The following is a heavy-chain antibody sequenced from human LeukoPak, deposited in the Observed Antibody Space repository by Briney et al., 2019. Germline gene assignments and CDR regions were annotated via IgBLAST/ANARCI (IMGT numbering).Heavy chain of an antibody. J-gene: IGHJ4*02. CDR2: ISSSSSTI. V-gene: IGHV3-48*01. CDR1: GFTFSSYS. CDR3: AKDTYYSGSGSPDH. D-gene: IGHD3-10*01. Sequence: GGSLRLSCAASGFTFSSYSMNWVRQAPGKGLEWVSYISSSSSTIYYADSVKGRFTISRDNAKNSLYLQMNSLRAEDTAVYYCAKDTYYSGSGSPDHWGQGNLVIVSS.